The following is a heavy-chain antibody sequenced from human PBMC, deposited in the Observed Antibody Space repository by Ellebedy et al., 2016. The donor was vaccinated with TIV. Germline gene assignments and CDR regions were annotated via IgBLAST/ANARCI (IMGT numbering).Heavy chain of an antibody. Sequence: GGSLRLXCAASGFTFSDYYMSWIRQAPGKGLEWVSYISSSGSTIYYADSVKGRFTISRDNAKNSLYLQMNSLRAEDTAVYYCARVGIMTTLDGWFDPWGQGTLVTVSS. CDR1: GFTFSDYY. V-gene: IGHV3-11*01. J-gene: IGHJ5*02. D-gene: IGHD4-17*01. CDR3: ARVGIMTTLDGWFDP. CDR2: ISSSGSTI.